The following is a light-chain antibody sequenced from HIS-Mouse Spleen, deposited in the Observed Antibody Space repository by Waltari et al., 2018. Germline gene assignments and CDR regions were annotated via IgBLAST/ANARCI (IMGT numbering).Light chain of an antibody. CDR2: KDS. J-gene: IGLJ2*01. Sequence: SYELTQPPSVSVSPGQTARITCSGDALPKQYAYWYQQKPGQAPVRVIYKDSERPSGIPELFSGSSSGTTVTLTISGVQAEDEADYYCQSADSSGTYSVVFGGGTKLTVL. CDR1: ALPKQY. CDR3: QSADSSGTYSVV. V-gene: IGLV3-25*03.